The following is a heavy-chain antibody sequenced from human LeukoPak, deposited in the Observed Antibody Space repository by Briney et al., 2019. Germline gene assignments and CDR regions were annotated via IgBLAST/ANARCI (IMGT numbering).Heavy chain of an antibody. CDR3: ARGHVTMNY. J-gene: IGHJ4*02. Sequence: GGSLRLSCAASGFTFSTNCMTWVRQAPGKGLEWVSTIYSGGTTYYADSVMGRFTISRHNSRNTLYLQMNSLRAEDTAVYYCARGHVTMNYWGQGTLVTVSS. D-gene: IGHD3-22*01. CDR2: IYSGGTT. V-gene: IGHV3-53*04. CDR1: GFTFSTNC.